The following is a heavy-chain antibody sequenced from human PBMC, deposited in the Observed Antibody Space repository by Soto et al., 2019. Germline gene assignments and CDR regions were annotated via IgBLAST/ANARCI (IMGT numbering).Heavy chain of an antibody. CDR1: GYSFTSYW. CDR2: IYPGDSDT. Sequence: PGESLKISCKGSGYSFTSYWIGWVRQMPGKGLEWMGIIYPGDSDTRYSPSFQGQVTISADKSISTAYLQWSSLKASDTAMYYCARSSISGYVWGSYRYTPDYYYYGMDVWGQGTTVTVSS. J-gene: IGHJ6*02. CDR3: ARSSISGYVWGSYRYTPDYYYYGMDV. D-gene: IGHD3-16*02. V-gene: IGHV5-51*01.